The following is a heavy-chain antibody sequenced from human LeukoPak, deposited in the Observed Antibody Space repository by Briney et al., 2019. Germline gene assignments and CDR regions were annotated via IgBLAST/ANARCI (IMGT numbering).Heavy chain of an antibody. D-gene: IGHD1-26*01. CDR1: GFTFTSYN. J-gene: IGHJ5*01. Sequence: GRSLRLSCAASGFTFTSYNMNWVSQAPGKGLEWGSSISSSSTYIYYADSVKGRFTISRDNAKNSLYLQMNSLRAEDTAVYYCARDLDSGNNWFDSWGQGTLVTVSS. CDR3: ARDLDSGNNWFDS. CDR2: ISSSSTYI. V-gene: IGHV3-21*01.